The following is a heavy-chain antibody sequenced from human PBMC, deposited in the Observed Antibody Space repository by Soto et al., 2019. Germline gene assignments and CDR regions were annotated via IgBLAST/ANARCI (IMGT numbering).Heavy chain of an antibody. CDR2: ISYDGSNK. V-gene: IGHV3-30-3*01. CDR1: GFTFSSYA. D-gene: IGHD6-19*01. Sequence: GGSLRLSCAASGFTFSSYAMHWVRQVPGKGLEWVAVISYDGSNKYYADSVKGRFTISRDNSKNTLYLQMNSLRAEDTAVYYCARDSSGWYSYDYWGQGTLVTVSS. J-gene: IGHJ4*02. CDR3: ARDSSGWYSYDY.